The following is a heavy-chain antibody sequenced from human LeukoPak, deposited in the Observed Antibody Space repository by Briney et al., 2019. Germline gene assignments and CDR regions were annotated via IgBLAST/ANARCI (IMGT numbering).Heavy chain of an antibody. CDR1: RFTFSSYS. CDR2: ISSSSSTI. Sequence: GGSLRLSCAASRFTFSSYSMNWIRQAPGKGLEWVSYISSSSSTIYYADSLKGRFTISRDNAKNSLYLQMNSLRAEDTAVYYCARGPRLGPGYSNYEYYFDYWGQGTLVTVSS. J-gene: IGHJ4*02. V-gene: IGHV3-48*01. D-gene: IGHD4-11*01. CDR3: ARGPRLGPGYSNYEYYFDY.